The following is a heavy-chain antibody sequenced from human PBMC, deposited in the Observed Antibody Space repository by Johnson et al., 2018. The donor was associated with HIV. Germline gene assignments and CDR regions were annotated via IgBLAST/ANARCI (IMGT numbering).Heavy chain of an antibody. Sequence: VLLVESGGGLVQPGGSLRLSCAASGFTVSSNYMHWVRLPPGKGLEWVSVMFRVGSTYYADAVKGRFTISRDNSKNPLYPQMNSLRAEDTAVYYCARSEEWRGEGVYQIWGQGTMVTVSS. CDR1: GFTVSSNY. CDR2: MFRVGST. V-gene: IGHV3-53*03. D-gene: IGHD6-13*01. J-gene: IGHJ3*02. CDR3: ARSEEWRGEGVYQI.